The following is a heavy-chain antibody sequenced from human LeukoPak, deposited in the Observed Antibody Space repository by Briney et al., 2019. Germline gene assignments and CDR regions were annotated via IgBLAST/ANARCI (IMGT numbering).Heavy chain of an antibody. CDR1: GGTFSSYA. Sequence: SVKISCKASGGTFSSYAISWVRQAPGQGLEWMGGIIPIFGTANYAQKFQGRVTITADEPTSTAYMELSSLRSEDTAVYYCARGGSAVGANDYWGQGTLVTVSS. CDR3: ARGGSAVGANDY. D-gene: IGHD1-26*01. V-gene: IGHV1-69*01. J-gene: IGHJ4*02. CDR2: IIPIFGTA.